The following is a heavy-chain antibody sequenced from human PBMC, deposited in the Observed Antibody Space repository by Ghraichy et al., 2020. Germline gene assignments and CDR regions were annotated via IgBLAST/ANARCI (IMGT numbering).Heavy chain of an antibody. D-gene: IGHD2-8*01. V-gene: IGHV4-59*01. CDR2: IYYSGP. CDR3: ARGQTNRPTDAYDI. J-gene: IGHJ3*02. CDR1: GVLFDRYY. Sequence: SQTLSLTCHVSGVLFDRYYWTWIRRPPGKGLEWLGHIYYSGPTYNPSLKSRVSVSLDFSKNQFSLNLDSVTAADTAVYYCARGQTNRPTDAYDIWGQGTVVTVSS.